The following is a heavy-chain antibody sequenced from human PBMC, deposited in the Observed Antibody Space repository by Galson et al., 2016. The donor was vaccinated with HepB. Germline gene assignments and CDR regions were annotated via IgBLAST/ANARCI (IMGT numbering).Heavy chain of an antibody. CDR1: GFTFSSSG. D-gene: IGHD2-2*01. Sequence: SLRLSCAASGFTFSSSGIHWVRQAPGKGLEWVAGISYDGSYHYYADSVKGRFTISRDNSKSTLYLQVDSLTTGDTALYYCAKDNEVYCSGPSCQRGAFDVWGQGTMVTVSP. CDR2: ISYDGSYH. CDR3: AKDNEVYCSGPSCQRGAFDV. J-gene: IGHJ3*01. V-gene: IGHV3-30*18.